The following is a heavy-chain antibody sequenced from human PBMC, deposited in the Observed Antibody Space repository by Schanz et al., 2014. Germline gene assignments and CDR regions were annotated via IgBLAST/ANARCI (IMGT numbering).Heavy chain of an antibody. Sequence: EVQLLESGGGLVQPGGSLRLSCAASGFTFSAYAMTWVRQIPGKGLEWVSAISGGGGTTYYADSVKGRFTISRDSSKNTLFLQMNSLRVEDTAVYFCVSQTGSPNYWGQGTLVTVSS. V-gene: IGHV3-23*01. CDR2: ISGGGGTT. D-gene: IGHD6-13*01. J-gene: IGHJ4*02. CDR1: GFTFSAYA. CDR3: VSQTGSPNY.